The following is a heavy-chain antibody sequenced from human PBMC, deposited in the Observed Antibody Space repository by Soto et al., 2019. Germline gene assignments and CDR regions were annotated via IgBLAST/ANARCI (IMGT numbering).Heavy chain of an antibody. V-gene: IGHV4-61*01. CDR2: MFDSGST. CDR3: ARAYYYGSGRGRSMDV. Sequence: QVQLQESGPGLVKASETLSLTCTVSGGSVSSGRYYWSWIRQPPGKGLEWIGYMFDSGSTNYNPPRRGQLTIAVNTAKNQFSRRRGSVPAADTAVYYCARAYYYGSGRGRSMDVWGQGTTVTVSS. CDR1: GGSVSSGRYY. J-gene: IGHJ6*02. D-gene: IGHD3-10*01.